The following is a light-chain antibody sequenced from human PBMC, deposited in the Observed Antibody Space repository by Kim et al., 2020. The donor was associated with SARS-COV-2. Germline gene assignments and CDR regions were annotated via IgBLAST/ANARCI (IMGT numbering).Light chain of an antibody. CDR1: SGDIGGYEY. J-gene: IGLJ1*01. CDR2: EVR. V-gene: IGLV2-8*01. Sequence: GQSVTTSCTGTSGDIGGYEYVSWYQQHPGKAPKLTIYEVRKRPSGVPDRFSGSKSGNTASLTVSGLQAEDEADYYCGSYAGSNNYVFGTGTKVTVL. CDR3: GSYAGSNNYV.